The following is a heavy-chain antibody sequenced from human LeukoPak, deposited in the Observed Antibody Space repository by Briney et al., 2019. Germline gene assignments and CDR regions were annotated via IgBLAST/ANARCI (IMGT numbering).Heavy chain of an antibody. V-gene: IGHV3-73*01. CDR3: TNSRIGGAFDI. D-gene: IGHD3-16*01. CDR1: GHTFSGFA. CDR2: IRRKANSYAT. J-gene: IGHJ3*02. Sequence: PGGSLKLSCAASGHTFSGFAMHCVREASGKGLECGGRIRRKANSYATAYAASVKDRFTISRDDSKNTAYLQMNSLKSEDTAVYYCTNSRIGGAFDIWGQGTMVTVSS.